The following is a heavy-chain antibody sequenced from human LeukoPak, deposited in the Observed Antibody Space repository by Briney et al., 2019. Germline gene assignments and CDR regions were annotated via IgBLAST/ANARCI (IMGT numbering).Heavy chain of an antibody. D-gene: IGHD1-1*01. CDR2: INWNGGNT. V-gene: IGHV3-20*04. Sequence: PGGSLRLSCAASGFTFDDYGMSWVRQAPGKGLEWVSGINWNGGNTGYADSVKGRFTISRDNAKNSLYLQMNSLRAEDTALYYCARDSYNWNDGGIDYWGQGTLVTVSS. J-gene: IGHJ4*02. CDR1: GFTFDDYG. CDR3: ARDSYNWNDGGIDY.